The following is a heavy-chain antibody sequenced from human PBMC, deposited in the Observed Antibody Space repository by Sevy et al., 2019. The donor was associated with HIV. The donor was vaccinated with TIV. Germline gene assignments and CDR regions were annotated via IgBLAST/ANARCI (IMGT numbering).Heavy chain of an antibody. D-gene: IGHD3-22*01. Sequence: GGSLRLSCAVSGFSFDSYGMTWVRQAPGNGLEWVSGISGSGTRTYYADSVKGRFSISRDNSKNRLYLQMNSLRSEDTAIYYCAKGGGGHYDPDEIGYYFYYYNMDVRGKGTTVTVSS. J-gene: IGHJ6*03. CDR2: ISGSGTRT. CDR1: GFSFDSYG. CDR3: AKGGGGHYDPDEIGYYFYYYNMDV. V-gene: IGHV3-23*01.